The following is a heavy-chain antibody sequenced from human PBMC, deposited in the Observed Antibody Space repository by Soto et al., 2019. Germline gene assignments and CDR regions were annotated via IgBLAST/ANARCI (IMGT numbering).Heavy chain of an antibody. Sequence: QVQVVQSGPEVKNPGTSVRVSCQTSGFMFSNSAVQWXXXXRRQPLEWIGWIMIGGAHTRSAQKMQDRLTLTRDLXXXXXXXXXXXXXXXXXXXXXXXXXXYERGDCCHFEYWGQGTLVTVSS. V-gene: IGHV1-58*01. J-gene: IGHJ4*02. CDR2: IMIGGAHT. D-gene: IGHD2-21*02. CDR1: GFMFSNSA. CDR3: XXXXYERGDCCHFEY.